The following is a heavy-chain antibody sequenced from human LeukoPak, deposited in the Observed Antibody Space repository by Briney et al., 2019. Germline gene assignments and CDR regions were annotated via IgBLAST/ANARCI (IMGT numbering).Heavy chain of an antibody. CDR2: FDPEDGET. V-gene: IGHV1-24*01. J-gene: IGHJ2*01. CDR3: ATSHCSSTSCYEIWYFDL. Sequence: GASVKDSCKVSGYTLTELSMHWVRQAPGKGLEWMGGFDPEDGETIYAQKFQGRVTMTEDTSTDTAYMELSSLRSEDTAVYYCATSHCSSTSCYEIWYFDLWGRGTLVTVSS. CDR1: GYTLTELS. D-gene: IGHD2-2*01.